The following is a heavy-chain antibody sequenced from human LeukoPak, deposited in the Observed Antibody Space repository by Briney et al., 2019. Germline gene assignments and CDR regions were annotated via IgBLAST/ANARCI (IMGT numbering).Heavy chain of an antibody. CDR1: GGSISTSSFF. CDR2: IYYSGST. V-gene: IGHV4-39*01. D-gene: IGHD3/OR15-3a*01. Sequence: SETLSLTCTVSGGSISTSSFFWGWVRQPPGKGLEWIATIYYSGSTYYNPSLKSRVTISVDTSKNQFSLKLSSVTAADTAVYYCARLGLGGYMDVWGKGTTVTVSS. J-gene: IGHJ6*03. CDR3: ARLGLGGYMDV.